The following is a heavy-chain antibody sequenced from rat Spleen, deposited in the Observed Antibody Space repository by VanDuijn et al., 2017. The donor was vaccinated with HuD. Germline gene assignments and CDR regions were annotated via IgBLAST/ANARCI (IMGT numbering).Heavy chain of an antibody. CDR1: GFTFNNYW. CDR3: ARGVADY. Sequence: EVQLVESGGGLVQPGRSLKLSCVASGFTFNNYWMTWIRQVPGKGLEWVASITNASGRTYYPDSVKGRFTVSRDTAQNILYLQMNSLRSEETATYYCARGVADYWGQGVMVTVSS. CDR2: ITNASGRT. V-gene: IGHV5-31*01. J-gene: IGHJ2*01.